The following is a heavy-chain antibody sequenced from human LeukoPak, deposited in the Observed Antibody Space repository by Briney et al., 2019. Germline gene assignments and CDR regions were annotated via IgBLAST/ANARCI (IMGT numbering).Heavy chain of an antibody. CDR1: GGSISSGGYY. Sequence: PSEILSLTCTVSGGSISSGGYYWSWIRQPPGKGLEWIGYIYHSGSTYYNPSLKSRVTISVDRSKNQFSLKLSSVTAADTAVYYCARAGPVAVENDAFDIWGQGTMVTVSS. D-gene: IGHD6-19*01. CDR2: IYHSGST. J-gene: IGHJ3*02. CDR3: ARAGPVAVENDAFDI. V-gene: IGHV4-30-2*01.